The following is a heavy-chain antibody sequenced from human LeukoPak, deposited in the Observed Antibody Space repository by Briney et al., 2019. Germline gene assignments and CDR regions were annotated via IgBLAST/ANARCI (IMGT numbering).Heavy chain of an antibody. V-gene: IGHV1-18*01. CDR1: GYTFTSYG. D-gene: IGHD3-22*01. CDR2: ISAYNGNT. J-gene: IGHJ3*02. Sequence: ASVKVSCKASGYTFTSYGISWVRQAPGQGLEWMGWISAYNGNTNYAQKLQGRVTMTTDTSTSTAYMELRSLRSEDTAVYYCARGRGYYDSSGYYYVGAFDIWGQGTMVTVSS. CDR3: ARGRGYYDSSGYYYVGAFDI.